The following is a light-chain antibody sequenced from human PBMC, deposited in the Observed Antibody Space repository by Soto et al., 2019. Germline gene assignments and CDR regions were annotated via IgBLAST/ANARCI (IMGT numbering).Light chain of an antibody. J-gene: IGKJ1*01. CDR1: QSVSTY. CDR2: AAS. CDR3: QQSYRAQWT. Sequence: DIPMTQFPSSLSASVGDSVTITCRASQSVSTYLNWYQQKPGKAPKLLIYAASSLQSGVPSRFNGSGFGTDFTFAISSLQPEDLRTYYCQQSYRAQWTFGQGTKVEIK. V-gene: IGKV1-39*01.